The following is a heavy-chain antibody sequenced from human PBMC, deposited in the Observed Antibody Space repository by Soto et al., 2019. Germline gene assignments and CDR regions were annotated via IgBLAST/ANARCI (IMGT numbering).Heavy chain of an antibody. CDR2: INRDGSEK. J-gene: IGHJ4*02. CDR3: GRDGGVRRIDY. V-gene: IGHV3-7*01. D-gene: IGHD2-8*02. CDR1: GFTFSSHY. Sequence: EVQLVESGGGLVQPGGSLRLSCGASGFTFSSHYMTWVRQAPGKGLEWVANINRDGSEKNYVDSVKGRFTISRDNAKNSVYLQMHSLRAEDTAVYYCGRDGGVRRIDYWGQGTLVTVSS.